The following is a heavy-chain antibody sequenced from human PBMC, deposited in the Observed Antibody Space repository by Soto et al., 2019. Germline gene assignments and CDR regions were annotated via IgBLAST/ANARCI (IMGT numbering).Heavy chain of an antibody. CDR2: INAGNGNT. V-gene: IGHV1-3*01. CDR1: GYTFTSYA. Sequence: VASVKVSCKASGYTFTSYAMHWVRQAPGQRLEWMGWINAGNGNTKYSQKFQGRVTITRDTSASTAYMELSSLRSEDTAVYYCARGLAVVVPAAMLPDYYYGMDVWGQGTTVTVSS. J-gene: IGHJ6*02. CDR3: ARGLAVVVPAAMLPDYYYGMDV. D-gene: IGHD2-2*01.